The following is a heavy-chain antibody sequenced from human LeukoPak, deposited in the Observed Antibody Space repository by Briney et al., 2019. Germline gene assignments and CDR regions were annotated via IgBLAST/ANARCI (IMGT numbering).Heavy chain of an antibody. D-gene: IGHD2-15*01. CDR1: GGTFSSYA. V-gene: IGHV1-69*05. J-gene: IGHJ4*02. CDR3: ARGYCSGGSCERMPLDY. CDR2: IIPIFGTA. Sequence: GASVKVSCKASGGTFSSYAISWVRQAPGQRLELMGGIIPIFGTANYAQKFQGRVTITTDESTSTAYMELSSLRSEDTAVYYCARGYCSGGSCERMPLDYWGQGTLVTVSS.